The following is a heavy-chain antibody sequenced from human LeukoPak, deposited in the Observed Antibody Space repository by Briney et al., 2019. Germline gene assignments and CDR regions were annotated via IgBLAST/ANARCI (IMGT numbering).Heavy chain of an antibody. J-gene: IGHJ6*03. D-gene: IGHD2-8*01. V-gene: IGHV1-69*06. CDR1: GGTFSSYA. Sequence: ASVKDSCKASGGTFSSYAISWVRQAPGQGLEWMGGIIPIFGTANYAQKFQGRVTITADKSTSTAYMELSSLRSEDTAVYYCASGRLYCTNGVCYNGYYYYYYMDVWGKGTTVTISS. CDR3: ASGRLYCTNGVCYNGYYYYYYMDV. CDR2: IIPIFGTA.